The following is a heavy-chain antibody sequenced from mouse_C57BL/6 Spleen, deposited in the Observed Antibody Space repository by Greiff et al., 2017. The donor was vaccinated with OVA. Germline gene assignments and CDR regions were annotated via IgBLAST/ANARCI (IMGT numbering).Heavy chain of an antibody. CDR2: IDPETGGT. Sequence: VKLMESGPELVRPGASVTLSCKASGYTFTDYEMHWVKQTPVHGLEWIGAIDPETGGTAYNQKFKGKAILTADKSSSTAYMELRSLTAEDSAVYYCTKLAFAYWGQGTLVTVSA. V-gene: IGHV1-15*01. CDR3: TKLAFAY. J-gene: IGHJ3*01. CDR1: GYTFTDYE. D-gene: IGHD4-1*01.